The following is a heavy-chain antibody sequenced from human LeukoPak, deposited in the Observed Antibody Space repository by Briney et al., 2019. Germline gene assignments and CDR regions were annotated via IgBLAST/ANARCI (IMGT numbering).Heavy chain of an antibody. V-gene: IGHV4-30-4*01. CDR3: AREGDYYDSSGYYRGYYYYYMDV. J-gene: IGHJ6*03. CDR2: IYFSGTT. Sequence: SQTLSLTCTVSGGSISSSDYYWSWIRQSPEKGLEWIGYIYFSGTTSYNPSLKSRVTMSVDTSKNQFSLKLSSVTAADTAVYYCAREGDYYDSSGYYRGYYYYYMDVWGKGTTVTVSS. CDR1: GGSISSSDYY. D-gene: IGHD3-22*01.